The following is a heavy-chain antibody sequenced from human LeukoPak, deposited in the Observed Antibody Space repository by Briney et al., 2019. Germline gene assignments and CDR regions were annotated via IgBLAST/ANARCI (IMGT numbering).Heavy chain of an antibody. D-gene: IGHD3-22*01. CDR3: ATDYSSGYYCFDY. Sequence: TGGSLRLSCAASGFTFDDYAMHWVRQAPGKGLEWVSGISWNSGSIGYADSVKGRFAISRDNAKNSLYLQMNSLRAEDTALYYCATDYSSGYYCFDYWGQGTLVTVS. CDR1: GFTFDDYA. J-gene: IGHJ4*02. V-gene: IGHV3-9*01. CDR2: ISWNSGSI.